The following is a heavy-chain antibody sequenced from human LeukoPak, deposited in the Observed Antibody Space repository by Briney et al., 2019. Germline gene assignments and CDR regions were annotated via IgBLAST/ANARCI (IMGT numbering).Heavy chain of an antibody. V-gene: IGHV1-8*01. CDR3: ARAQTFGYGYGDLDY. D-gene: IGHD5-18*01. J-gene: IGHJ4*02. CDR1: GYTFTSYD. Sequence: ASVKVSCKASGYTFTSYDINWVRQATGRGLEWMGWMNPNSGNTGYAQKFQGRVTMTRNTSISTAYMELSSLRSEDTAVYYCARAQTFGYGYGDLDYWGQGTLVTVSS. CDR2: MNPNSGNT.